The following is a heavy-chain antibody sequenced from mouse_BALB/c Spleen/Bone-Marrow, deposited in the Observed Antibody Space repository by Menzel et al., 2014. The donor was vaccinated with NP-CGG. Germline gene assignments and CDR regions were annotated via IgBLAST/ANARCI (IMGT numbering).Heavy chain of an antibody. Sequence: VQLQQSGAELAKPGASVKMSCKVSDYTFTTYWMHWVKQRPGQGLEWIGYTDPRTGYTEYNQKFKDKATLTADKSSSTAYMQLSSLTSEDSAVYYCARYWDAYWGQGTLVTVSA. D-gene: IGHD4-1*01. V-gene: IGHV1-7*01. CDR3: ARYWDAY. CDR1: DYTFTTYW. J-gene: IGHJ3*01. CDR2: TDPRTGYT.